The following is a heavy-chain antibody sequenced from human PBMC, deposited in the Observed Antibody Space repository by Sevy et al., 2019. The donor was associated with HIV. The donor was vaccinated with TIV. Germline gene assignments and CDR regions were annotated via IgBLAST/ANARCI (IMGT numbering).Heavy chain of an antibody. J-gene: IGHJ4*02. CDR3: ARAEQVTMLVVFGGLYFDS. V-gene: IGHV3-7*01. D-gene: IGHD3-22*01. Sequence: GGSLRLSCAASGFTFSRYWMTWVRQAPGKGLEWVANIKQDESEKYYVDSVKGRFTISRANAENSLYLQMNSLGADDTAVYYCARAEQVTMLVVFGGLYFDSWGQGTLVTVSS. CDR1: GFTFSRYW. CDR2: IKQDESEK.